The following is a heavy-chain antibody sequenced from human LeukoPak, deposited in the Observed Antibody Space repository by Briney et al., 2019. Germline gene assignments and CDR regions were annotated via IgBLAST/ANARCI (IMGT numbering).Heavy chain of an antibody. D-gene: IGHD4-23*01. V-gene: IGHV3-21*01. J-gene: IGHJ4*02. CDR2: ISSSSSYI. Sequence: GGSLRLSCAASGFTFSSYSMNWVRQAPGKGLEWVSSISSSSSYIYYADSVKGRFTISRDNAKNSLYLQMNSLRAEDTAVYYRARDAIYGGKTFDYWGQGTLVTVSS. CDR3: ARDAIYGGKTFDY. CDR1: GFTFSSYS.